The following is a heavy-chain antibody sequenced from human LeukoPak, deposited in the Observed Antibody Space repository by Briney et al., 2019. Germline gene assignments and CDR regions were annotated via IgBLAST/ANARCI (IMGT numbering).Heavy chain of an antibody. CDR1: GGTFSSYA. CDR2: IIPIFGKA. Sequence: GASLKVSCKASGGTFSSYAINWVRQAPGQGLEWMGGIIPIFGKAKYAQKFQGRVTITADESTSTAYMELSSLRSEDTAAYYCARDRLVGASTCFAYWGQGTLVTVSS. J-gene: IGHJ4*02. CDR3: ARDRLVGASTCFAY. V-gene: IGHV1-69*13. D-gene: IGHD1-26*01.